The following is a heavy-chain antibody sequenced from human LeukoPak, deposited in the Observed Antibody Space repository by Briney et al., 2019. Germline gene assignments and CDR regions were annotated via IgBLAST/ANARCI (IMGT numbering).Heavy chain of an antibody. CDR3: ARGRKAAAGHYWFDP. CDR1: GYTFTGYY. J-gene: IGHJ5*02. D-gene: IGHD6-13*01. Sequence: ASVKVSCKASGYTFTGYYMHWVRQAPGQGLAWMGWINPNSGGTNYAQKFQGRVTMTRDTSISTAYMELSRLRSDDTAVYYCARGRKAAAGHYWFDPWGQGTLVTVSS. CDR2: INPNSGGT. V-gene: IGHV1-2*02.